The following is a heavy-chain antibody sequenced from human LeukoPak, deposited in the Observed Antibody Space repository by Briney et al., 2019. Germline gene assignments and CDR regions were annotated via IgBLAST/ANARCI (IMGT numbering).Heavy chain of an antibody. D-gene: IGHD6-19*01. CDR3: AHSRQRGSGWARQYFDY. Sequence: QSGPTLVKPTQTLTLTCTFSGFSLSTSGVGVGWIRQPPGKALEWLALIYWDDDKRYSPSLKSRLTITKDTSKNQVVLTMTNMDPVDTATYYCAHSRQRGSGWARQYFDYWGQGTLVTVSS. V-gene: IGHV2-5*02. CDR1: GFSLSTSGVG. CDR2: IYWDDDK. J-gene: IGHJ4*02.